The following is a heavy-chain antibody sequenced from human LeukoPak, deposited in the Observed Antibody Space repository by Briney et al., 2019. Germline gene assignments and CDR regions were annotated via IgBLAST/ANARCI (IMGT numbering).Heavy chain of an antibody. Sequence: SETLSLTCAVYGGSFSGYYWSWIRQPPGKGLEWIGEINHSGSTNYNPSLKSRVTISVDTSKNQFSLKLSSVTAADTAVYYCARDRAARPHFDYWGQGTLVTVSS. V-gene: IGHV4-34*01. D-gene: IGHD6-6*01. CDR2: INHSGST. CDR3: ARDRAARPHFDY. J-gene: IGHJ4*02. CDR1: GGSFSGYY.